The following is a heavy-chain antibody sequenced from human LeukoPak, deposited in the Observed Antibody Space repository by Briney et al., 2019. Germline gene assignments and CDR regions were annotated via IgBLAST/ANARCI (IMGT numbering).Heavy chain of an antibody. CDR2: IGSYGGDT. Sequence: ASVKVSCKATSRISWVRQAPGQGLEWMGWIGSYGGDTYYAQKFQGRVTVTTDTSTSTVYMELRSLRSDDTAVYYCARGITMVRGVICGWFDPWGQGTLVTVSS. J-gene: IGHJ5*02. D-gene: IGHD3-10*01. V-gene: IGHV1-18*01. CDR3: ARGITMVRGVICGWFDP. CDR1: TSR.